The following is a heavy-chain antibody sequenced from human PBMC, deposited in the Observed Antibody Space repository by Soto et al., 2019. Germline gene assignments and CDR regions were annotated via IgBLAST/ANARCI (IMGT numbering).Heavy chain of an antibody. CDR1: GYTFSSYG. CDR2: INAGNGNT. Sequence: QVQLVQSGTEVKMPGASVKVSCKASGYTFSSYGVHWVRQAPGQRLEWMGWINAGNGNTKYSQKFQGRVTINRDTSASTAYMELSRLRSEDTAVYYCARDGEVAGSINFDYWGQGTLVTVAS. V-gene: IGHV1-3*01. J-gene: IGHJ4*02. D-gene: IGHD6-19*01. CDR3: ARDGEVAGSINFDY.